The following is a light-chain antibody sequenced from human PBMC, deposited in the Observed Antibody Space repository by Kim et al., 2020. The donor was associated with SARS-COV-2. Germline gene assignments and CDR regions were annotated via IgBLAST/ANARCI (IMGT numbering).Light chain of an antibody. V-gene: IGKV3-15*01. J-gene: IGKJ2*01. CDR3: QQYDSWPPYT. CDR2: GAS. Sequence: VSPGESATLSCRASQSIGFNVAWYQQKPGQAPRLLIRGASTRATGFPARFSGTGSGTEFTLTISSLQSEDFAVYYCQQYDSWPPYTFGQGTKLE. CDR1: QSIGFN.